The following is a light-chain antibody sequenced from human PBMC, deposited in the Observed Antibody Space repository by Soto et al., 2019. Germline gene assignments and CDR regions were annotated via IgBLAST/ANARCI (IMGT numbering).Light chain of an antibody. CDR1: QSISYW. CDR2: RAS. Sequence: DIQMTQSPSTLSASVGDRVTFACRASQSISYWLAWYQQKPGQAPKLLIYRASSLESGVPSRFSGSGSETEFTLTINTLQPDDFATYYCQQYKNYPWTFGQGTKVDSK. CDR3: QQYKNYPWT. V-gene: IGKV1-5*03. J-gene: IGKJ1*01.